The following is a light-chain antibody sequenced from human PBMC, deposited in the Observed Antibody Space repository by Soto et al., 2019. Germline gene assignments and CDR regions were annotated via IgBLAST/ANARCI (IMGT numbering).Light chain of an antibody. CDR2: EVT. Sequence: QSALTQPASVSGSPGQSITISCTGTNSDVGRYNLVSWYQQRPGQAPQVLIYEVTKRPSGVSDRFSGSKSGNTASLTISGLQAEDEGEYFCCSYASSTTYVIFGGGTPLTVL. V-gene: IGLV2-23*02. CDR1: NSDVGRYNL. CDR3: CSYASSTTYVI. J-gene: IGLJ7*01.